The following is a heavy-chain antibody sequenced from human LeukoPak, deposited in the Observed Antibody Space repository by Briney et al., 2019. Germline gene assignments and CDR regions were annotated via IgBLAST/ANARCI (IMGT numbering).Heavy chain of an antibody. CDR2: INHSGNT. CDR1: GGSFSGYY. Sequence: SETLSLTCAVYGGSFSGYYWSWIRQPPGKGLEWIGEINHSGNTNYNPSLKSRVTISVDTSKNQFSLKLSSVTAADTAVYYCARSRSRYNWNESFDYWGQGTLVTVSS. V-gene: IGHV4-34*01. CDR3: ARSRSRYNWNESFDY. J-gene: IGHJ4*02. D-gene: IGHD1-20*01.